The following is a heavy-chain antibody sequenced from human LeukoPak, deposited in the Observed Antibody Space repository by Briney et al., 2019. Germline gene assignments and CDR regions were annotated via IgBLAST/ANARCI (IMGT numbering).Heavy chain of an antibody. CDR2: IYHSGST. Sequence: SETLSLTCAVSGGSISSGGYSWSWIRQPPGKGLEWIGYIYHSGSTYYNPSLKSRVTISVDRSKNQFSLKLSSVTAADTAVYYCARSNHLHGMVDYWGQGTLVTVSS. CDR1: GGSISSGGYS. V-gene: IGHV4-30-2*01. J-gene: IGHJ4*02. D-gene: IGHD1-14*01. CDR3: ARSNHLHGMVDY.